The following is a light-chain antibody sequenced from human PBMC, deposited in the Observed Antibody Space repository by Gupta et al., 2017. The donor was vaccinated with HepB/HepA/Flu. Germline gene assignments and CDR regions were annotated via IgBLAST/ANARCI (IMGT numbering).Light chain of an antibody. V-gene: IGLV2-14*03. J-gene: IGLJ2*01. Sequence: QYALTQPASVSGSPGQSITISCTGTSSDVGGYNYVSWYKQHPGKAPKLMIYDVSNRPSGVSNRFSGSKSGNTASLTISGLQAEDEADYYCSSYTSSSTRPVVFGGGTKLTVL. CDR3: SSYTSSSTRPVV. CDR1: SSDVGGYNY. CDR2: DVS.